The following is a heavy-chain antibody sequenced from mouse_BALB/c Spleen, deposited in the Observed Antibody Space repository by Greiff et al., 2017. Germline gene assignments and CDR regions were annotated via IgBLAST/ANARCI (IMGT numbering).Heavy chain of an antibody. CDR3: ARNYYGSSYY. Sequence: EVQLQESGAELVKPGASVKLSCTASGFNIKDTYMHWVKQRPEQGLEWIGRIDPANGNTKYDPKFQGKATITADTSSNTAYLQLSSLTSEDTAVYYCARNYYGSSYYWGQGTTLTVSS. J-gene: IGHJ2*01. D-gene: IGHD1-1*01. CDR2: IDPANGNT. CDR1: GFNIKDTY. V-gene: IGHV14-3*02.